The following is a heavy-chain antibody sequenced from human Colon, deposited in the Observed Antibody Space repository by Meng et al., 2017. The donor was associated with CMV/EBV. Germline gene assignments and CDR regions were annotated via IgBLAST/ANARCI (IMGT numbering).Heavy chain of an antibody. J-gene: IGHJ4*02. D-gene: IGHD6-6*01. CDR3: AGSESSNKFDY. Sequence: GGSLRLSCAASGFTFSSYWMSWVRQAPGKGLEWVANIKQDGSEKYYVDSVKGRFTISRDNAKNSLYLQMSGLRAEDTAIYYCAGSESSNKFDYWGQGTLVTVSS. CDR1: GFTFSSYW. CDR2: IKQDGSEK. V-gene: IGHV3-7*01.